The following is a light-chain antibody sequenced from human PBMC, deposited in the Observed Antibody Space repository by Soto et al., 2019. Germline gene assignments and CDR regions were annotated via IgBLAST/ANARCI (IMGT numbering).Light chain of an antibody. J-gene: IGKJ2*01. V-gene: IGKV1D-16*01. CDR2: AAS. CDR3: QQYSTFPYT. CDR1: RRINNW. Sequence: DIQMTQSPSSLSASVGDRVTITCRASRRINNWLAWYQQQPGTAPKSLIYAASTLQSGVPSRFNGSGSGTEFTLTIRSLRPEDFATYFCQQYSTFPYTFGLGTRLEI.